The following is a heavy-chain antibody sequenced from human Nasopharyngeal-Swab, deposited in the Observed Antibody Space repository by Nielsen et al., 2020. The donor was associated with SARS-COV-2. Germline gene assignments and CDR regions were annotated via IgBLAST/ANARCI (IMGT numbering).Heavy chain of an antibody. CDR1: GFTFDDYA. CDR2: ISWNSGSL. CDR3: AKDHVDYSGSSQGAFDI. Sequence: SLKISCAASGFTFDDYAMHWVRQAPGKGLEWVSGISWNSGSLGYADSVKGRFTISRDNAKNSLYLQMNSLRAEDTALYYCAKDHVDYSGSSQGAFDIWGQGTLVTVSA. V-gene: IGHV3-9*01. J-gene: IGHJ4*02. D-gene: IGHD1-26*01.